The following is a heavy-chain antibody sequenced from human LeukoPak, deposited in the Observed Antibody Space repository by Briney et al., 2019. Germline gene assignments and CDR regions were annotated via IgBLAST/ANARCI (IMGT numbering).Heavy chain of an antibody. V-gene: IGHV3-74*01. CDR3: ARDRYSFGHDFDY. CDR2: IKGDGSST. CDR1: GFTFSSYW. D-gene: IGHD5-18*01. Sequence: PGGSLRLSCAASGFTFSSYWMHWVRHTPGKGLVWVSRIKGDGSSTSYADSVKGRFTISRDNAKNTLYLQMNSLRAEDTAVYYCARDRYSFGHDFDYWGQGTLVTVSS. J-gene: IGHJ4*02.